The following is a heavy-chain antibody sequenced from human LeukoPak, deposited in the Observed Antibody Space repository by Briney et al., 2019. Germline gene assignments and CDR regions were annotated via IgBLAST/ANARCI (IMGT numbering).Heavy chain of an antibody. CDR3: AKGDSSSGFDY. CDR1: GFTFDDYA. CDR2: IRWNSGSI. V-gene: IGHV3-9*01. D-gene: IGHD6-6*01. Sequence: GGSLRLSCAASGFTFDDYAMHWVRQGPGKGLEWVSGIRWNSGSIGYADSVKGRFTISRDNVKNSLYLQMNSLRAEDTALYYCAKGDSSSGFDYWGQGTLVTVSS. J-gene: IGHJ4*02.